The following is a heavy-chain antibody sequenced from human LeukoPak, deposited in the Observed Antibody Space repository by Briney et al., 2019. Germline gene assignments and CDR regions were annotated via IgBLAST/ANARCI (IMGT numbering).Heavy chain of an antibody. CDR2: IYYSGST. CDR1: GGSISSSSYY. CDR3: ARRGITMVRGVISYYYYYMDV. J-gene: IGHJ6*03. D-gene: IGHD3-10*01. Sequence: SETLSLTCTVSGGSISSSSYYWGWIRQPPGKGLEWIGRIYYSGSTYYNPSLKSRVTISVDTSKNQFSLKLSSVTAADTAVYYCARRGITMVRGVISYYYYYMDVWGKGTTVTVSS. V-gene: IGHV4-39*01.